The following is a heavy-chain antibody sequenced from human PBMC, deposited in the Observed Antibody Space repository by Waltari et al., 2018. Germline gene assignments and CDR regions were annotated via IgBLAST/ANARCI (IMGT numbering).Heavy chain of an antibody. V-gene: IGHV3-21*02. D-gene: IGHD3-10*01. CDR1: EFTLSSYT. Sequence: EVQLVESGGGLVKPGGSLRLSCAVSEFTLSSYTWSWVRQGPGKGLEWVSSIPPSGSSSYCADSVRGRFTLSRDNAKKSLFLQMTSLRPDDTAVYYCARGAGGSGTPNWFDPWGQGTLVTVSS. CDR3: ARGAGGSGTPNWFDP. CDR2: IPPSGSSS. J-gene: IGHJ5*02.